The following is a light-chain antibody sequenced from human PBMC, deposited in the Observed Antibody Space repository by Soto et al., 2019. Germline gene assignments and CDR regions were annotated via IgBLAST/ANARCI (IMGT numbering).Light chain of an antibody. CDR2: GNS. CDR1: SSNIGAGYD. J-gene: IGLJ2*01. V-gene: IGLV1-40*01. CDR3: QSYDSSLSVV. Sequence: SVLTQPPSVSGAPGQRVTISCTGSSSNIGAGYDVHWYKQLPGTAPKLLIYGNSNRPSGVPDRFSGSKSGTSASLAITGLQAEDEADYYCQSYDSSLSVVFGGGTNLTVL.